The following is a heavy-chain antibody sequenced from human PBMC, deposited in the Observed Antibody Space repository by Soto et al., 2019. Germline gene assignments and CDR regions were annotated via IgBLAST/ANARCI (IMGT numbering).Heavy chain of an antibody. J-gene: IGHJ6*02. V-gene: IGHV3-30-3*01. CDR2: ISYDGSNK. CDR3: ARVLKPYYYDSSVYYYYYGMDV. Sequence: QVQLVESGGGVVQPGRSLRLSCAASGFTFSSYAMHWVRQAPGKGLEWVAVISYDGSNKYYADSVKGRFTISRDNFKNTLYLQMNSLRAEDTAVYYCARVLKPYYYDSSVYYYYYGMDVWGQGTTVTVSS. D-gene: IGHD3-22*01. CDR1: GFTFSSYA.